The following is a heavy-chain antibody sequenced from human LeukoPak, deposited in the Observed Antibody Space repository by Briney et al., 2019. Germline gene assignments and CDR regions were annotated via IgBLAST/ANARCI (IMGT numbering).Heavy chain of an antibody. Sequence: PSGTLSLTCAVSGASISSANWWSWVRQPPGKGLEWIGEIYHSGSTDYNPSLKSRVTISLDKSKNQFSLKLSSVTAADTAVYYCARDKATGATQGFDYWGQGTLVTVSS. CDR2: IYHSGST. J-gene: IGHJ4*02. CDR3: ARDKATGATQGFDY. D-gene: IGHD5-12*01. V-gene: IGHV4-4*02. CDR1: GASISSANW.